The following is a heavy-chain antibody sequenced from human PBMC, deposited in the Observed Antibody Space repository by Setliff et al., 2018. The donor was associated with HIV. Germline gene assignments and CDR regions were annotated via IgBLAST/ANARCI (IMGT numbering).Heavy chain of an antibody. D-gene: IGHD6-13*01. J-gene: IGHJ4*02. CDR2: ISGSAGTT. V-gene: IGHV3-23*01. Sequence: GESLRLSCAASGFTFSNYAMSWVRQAPGKGLEWVSGISGSAGTTYYAGSAKGRFTISRDNAKNTLYLQMNSLRAEDTAVYYCAKDHATSSWFTALLDYWGQGALVTVSS. CDR3: AKDHATSSWFTALLDY. CDR1: GFTFSNYA.